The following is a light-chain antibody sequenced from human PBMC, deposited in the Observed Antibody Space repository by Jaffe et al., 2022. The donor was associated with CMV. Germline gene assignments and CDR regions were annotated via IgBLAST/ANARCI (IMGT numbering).Light chain of an antibody. CDR1: KIGSKS. Sequence: SYVLTQPPSVSVAPGETARITCGGNKIGSKSVHWYQQESGQAPVLVIFYDSDRPSGIPERFSGSNSGNTATLTIRRVEGGDEADYYCQVWDTNTDQLIFGGGTKLTVL. CDR2: YDS. V-gene: IGLV3-21*04. CDR3: QVWDTNTDQLI. J-gene: IGLJ2*01.